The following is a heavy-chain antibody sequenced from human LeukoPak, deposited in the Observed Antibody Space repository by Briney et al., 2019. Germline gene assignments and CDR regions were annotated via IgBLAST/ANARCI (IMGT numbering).Heavy chain of an antibody. J-gene: IGHJ4*02. V-gene: IGHV4-61*01. Sequence: SETLSLTCAVSGGYVNRGTFFWTWIRKPPGKRLEWIGYISNSGSTNYHPSLKSRVTISSDTSKTQFTLKLTSVTAADTAVYYCARSPSGYRFDSWGQGTLVTVSS. CDR1: GGYVNRGTFF. D-gene: IGHD3-22*01. CDR3: ARSPSGYRFDS. CDR2: ISNSGST.